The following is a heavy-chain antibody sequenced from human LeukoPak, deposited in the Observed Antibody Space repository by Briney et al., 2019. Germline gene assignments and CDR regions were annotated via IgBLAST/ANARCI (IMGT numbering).Heavy chain of an antibody. D-gene: IGHD1-26*01. CDR3: ACTVGADIPDAFDI. J-gene: IGHJ3*02. CDR2: ICAYNGNT. Sequence: ASVKVSCKPSGYTFTSYGVTWVRQAPGQGLEWMGWICAYNGNTNYAQKLQGRVTLTTDTSTNTAYMELRSLRSDDTAVYYCACTVGADIPDAFDIWGQGTMVTVSS. CDR1: GYTFTSYG. V-gene: IGHV1-18*01.